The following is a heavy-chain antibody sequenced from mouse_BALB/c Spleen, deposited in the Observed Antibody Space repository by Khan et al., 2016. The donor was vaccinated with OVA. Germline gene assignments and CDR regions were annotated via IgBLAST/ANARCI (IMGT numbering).Heavy chain of an antibody. Sequence: QVQLKQSGAELVRPGVSVKISCKGSGYTFTDFTMHWVKQSHAKSLEWIGVISTYYGDVTYTQKFKGKATMTVDKSSRTAYMELARLTSEDSAIISDARGGGGNRFAYWGQGTLVTVSA. CDR2: ISTYYGDV. J-gene: IGHJ3*01. CDR1: GYTFTDFT. CDR3: ARGGGGNRFAY. V-gene: IGHV1S137*01.